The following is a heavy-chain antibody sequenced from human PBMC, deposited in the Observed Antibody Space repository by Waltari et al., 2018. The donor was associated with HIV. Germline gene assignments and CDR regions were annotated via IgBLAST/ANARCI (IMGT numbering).Heavy chain of an antibody. J-gene: IGHJ4*02. CDR1: GNTLTIYG. CDR3: ARSPPQYDSSGYYCDY. V-gene: IGHV1-18*01. Sequence: QVQLVQSGAEVKKPGASVKVSCKASGNTLTIYGFTWVRQAPGQGFEWMGWISAHNGNTNYAQKFQGRVTMTTDTSTSTAYMELRSLRSDDTAVYYCARSPPQYDSSGYYCDYWGQGTLVTVSS. D-gene: IGHD3-22*01. CDR2: ISAHNGNT.